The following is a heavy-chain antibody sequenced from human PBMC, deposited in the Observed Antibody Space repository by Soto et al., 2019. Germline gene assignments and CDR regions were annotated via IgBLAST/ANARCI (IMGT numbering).Heavy chain of an antibody. J-gene: IGHJ6*02. CDR2: IIPIFGTA. CDR3: ARQGMATIDYGMDV. CDR1: GGTFSSYA. Sequence: QVQLVQSGAEVKKPGSSVKVSCKASGGTFSSYAISWVRQAPGQGLEWMGGIIPIFGTANYAQQFQGRVTITADESTSTAYLELSSLRSEDTAVYYCARQGMATIDYGMDVWGQGTTVTVSS. D-gene: IGHD5-12*01. V-gene: IGHV1-69*01.